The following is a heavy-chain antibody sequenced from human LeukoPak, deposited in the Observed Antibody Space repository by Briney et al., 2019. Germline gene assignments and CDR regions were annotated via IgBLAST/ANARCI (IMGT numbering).Heavy chain of an antibody. V-gene: IGHV3-30-3*01. Sequence: GGSLRLSCAASGFTLSSYAMHWVRQAPGKGLEWVAVISYDGSNKYYADSAKGRFTISRDNSKNTLYLQMNSLRAEDTAVYYCARGENYYDSSGYSSWGQGTLVTVSS. CDR1: GFTLSSYA. D-gene: IGHD3-22*01. J-gene: IGHJ5*02. CDR3: ARGENYYDSSGYSS. CDR2: ISYDGSNK.